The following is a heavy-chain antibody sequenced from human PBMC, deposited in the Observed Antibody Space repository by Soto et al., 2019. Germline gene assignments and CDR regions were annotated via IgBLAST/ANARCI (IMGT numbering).Heavy chain of an antibody. J-gene: IGHJ5*02. CDR3: ARDSIPAAGTNWADNRFDP. V-gene: IGHV3-30-3*01. D-gene: IGHD6-13*01. CDR2: ISYDGSNN. Sequence: QVQLVESGGGVVQPGRSLRLSCAASGFTFSNYAMHWVRQAPGRGLEWVAVISYDGSNNYYADSVKGRFTISRDNSKNTLYLQMNRLRAEDTAVYSCARDSIPAAGTNWADNRFDPWGQGTLVTVSS. CDR1: GFTFSNYA.